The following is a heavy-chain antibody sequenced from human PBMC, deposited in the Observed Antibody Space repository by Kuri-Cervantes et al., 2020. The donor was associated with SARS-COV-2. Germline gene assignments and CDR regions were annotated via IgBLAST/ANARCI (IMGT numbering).Heavy chain of an antibody. CDR3: ARDLAGGYGSGSEFDY. Sequence: GESLKISCAVSGFTFTSHAMHWVRQAPGSGLEWVALISYDGNNKFYADSVKGRFTISRDNAKNTLYLQMNSLRAEDTAVYYCARDLAGGYGSGSEFDYWGQGTLVTVSS. J-gene: IGHJ4*02. CDR1: GFTFTSHA. V-gene: IGHV3-30*03. CDR2: ISYDGNNK. D-gene: IGHD3-10*01.